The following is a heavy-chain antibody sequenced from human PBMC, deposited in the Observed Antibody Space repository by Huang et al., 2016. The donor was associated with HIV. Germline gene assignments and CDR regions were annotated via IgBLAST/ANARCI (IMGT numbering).Heavy chain of an antibody. CDR1: GFIFSNFG. D-gene: IGHD2-15*01. CDR3: AKESRWFSDFDQ. Sequence: QVQLVESGGGVVQPGTSLRLSCAASGFIFSNFGMHWVRQAPGKGREWVALISYDGRSDRYSDSVKGRFTISRDNDKNTLSLEMNRLRHDDTAVYYCAKESRWFSDFDQWGQGTLVTVSS. J-gene: IGHJ5*02. V-gene: IGHV3-30*18. CDR2: ISYDGRSD.